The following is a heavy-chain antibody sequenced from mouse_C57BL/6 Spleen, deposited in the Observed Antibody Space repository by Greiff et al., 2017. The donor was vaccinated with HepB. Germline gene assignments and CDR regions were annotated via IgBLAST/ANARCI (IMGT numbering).Heavy chain of an antibody. CDR3: SRSLYYYDSSSWYFDV. D-gene: IGHD1-1*01. V-gene: IGHV1-42*01. J-gene: IGHJ1*03. CDR1: GYSFTGYY. Sequence: VQLQQSGPELVKPGASVKISCKASGYSFTGYYMNWVKQSPEKSLEWIGEINPSTGGTTYNQKFKAKATLTVDKSSSTAYMQLKSLTSEDSAVYYCSRSLYYYDSSSWYFDVWGTGTTVTVSS. CDR2: INPSTGGT.